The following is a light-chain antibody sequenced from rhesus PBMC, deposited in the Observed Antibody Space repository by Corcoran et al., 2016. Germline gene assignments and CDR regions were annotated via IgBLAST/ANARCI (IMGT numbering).Light chain of an antibody. Sequence: DIQMTQSPSSLSASVGDTVTITCRASQSISSWLAWYQQKPGKAPKHRIYKASTLQSGVPSRFSGSGSGTDCTLTISSLQSEDFATYYCQQFSSSPRTFGQGTNVEIK. CDR3: QQFSSSPRT. CDR1: QSISSW. CDR2: KAS. V-gene: IGKV1-22*01. J-gene: IGKJ1*01.